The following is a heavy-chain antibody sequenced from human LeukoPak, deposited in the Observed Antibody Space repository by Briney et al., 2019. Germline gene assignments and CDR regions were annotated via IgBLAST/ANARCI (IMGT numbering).Heavy chain of an antibody. CDR1: GFTFSSYE. V-gene: IGHV3-48*03. D-gene: IGHD2-15*01. J-gene: IGHJ4*02. CDR3: ARDSGYCSGGTCNHFDF. CDR2: ISSRDTST. Sequence: PGGSLRLSCAASGFTFSSYEMNWVRHAPGKGLEWVSYISSRDTSTSYADSVKGRFTISRDNAKNSLYLQMNSLRAEDTAVYYCARDSGYCSGGTCNHFDFWGQGTLVTVSA.